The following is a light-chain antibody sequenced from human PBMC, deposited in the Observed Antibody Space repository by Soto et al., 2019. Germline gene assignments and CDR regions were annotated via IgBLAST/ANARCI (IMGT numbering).Light chain of an antibody. CDR1: SSNIGSNY. CDR3: AAWDDSLSGVV. V-gene: IGLV1-47*01. CDR2: RNN. J-gene: IGLJ2*01. Sequence: QLVLTQPPSASGTPGQRVTISCSGSSSNIGSNYVYWYQQLPGTAPKLLIYRNNQRPSGVPDRFSGSKSGTSASLAISGLRDEDEPDYYCAAWDDSLSGVVFGRGTKLTVL.